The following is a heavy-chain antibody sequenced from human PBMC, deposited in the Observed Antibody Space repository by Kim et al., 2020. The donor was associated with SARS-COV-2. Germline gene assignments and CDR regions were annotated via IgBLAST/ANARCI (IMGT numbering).Heavy chain of an antibody. Sequence: SVKVSCKASGGTFSSYAISWVRQAPGQGLEWMGRIIPILGIANYAQKFQGRVTITADKSTSTAYMELSSLGSEDTAVYYCARDLGADRFYPNFDYWGQGTLVTVSS. J-gene: IGHJ4*02. V-gene: IGHV1-69*04. CDR3: ARDLGADRFYPNFDY. D-gene: IGHD1-26*01. CDR1: GGTFSSYA. CDR2: IIPILGIA.